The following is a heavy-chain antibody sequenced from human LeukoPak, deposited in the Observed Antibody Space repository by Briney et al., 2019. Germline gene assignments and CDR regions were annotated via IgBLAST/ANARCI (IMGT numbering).Heavy chain of an antibody. CDR1: GGSFSGYY. CDR2: INHSGST. Sequence: PSETLSLTCAVYGGSFSGYYWSWIRQLPGKGLEWIGEINHSGSTNYNPSLKSRVTISVDTSKNQFSLKLSSVTAADTAVYYCARLGFLYGSGSYYRDWGQGTLVTVSS. D-gene: IGHD3-10*01. J-gene: IGHJ4*02. V-gene: IGHV4-34*01. CDR3: ARLGFLYGSGSYYRD.